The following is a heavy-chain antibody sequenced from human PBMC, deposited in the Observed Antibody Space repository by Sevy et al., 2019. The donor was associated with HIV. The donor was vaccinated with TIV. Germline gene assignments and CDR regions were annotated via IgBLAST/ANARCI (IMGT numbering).Heavy chain of an antibody. V-gene: IGHV3-7*01. Sequence: GGSLRLSCVASGFSLNDYWMNWVRQAPGKGLEWVANINEDGSVKYFVDSVKGRFTITRDNARNLVTLHMNTLRVEDTALYRCARAIQSVGSFWGQGTQVTVSS. J-gene: IGHJ4*02. CDR2: INEDGSVK. CDR1: GFSLNDYW. D-gene: IGHD6-19*01. CDR3: ARAIQSVGSF.